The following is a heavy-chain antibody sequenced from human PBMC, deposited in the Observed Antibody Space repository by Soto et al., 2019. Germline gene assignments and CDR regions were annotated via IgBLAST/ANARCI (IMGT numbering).Heavy chain of an antibody. Sequence: QVHLVQSGAEVKKPGASVKVSCKVSGLGLTEVSMHWVRQAPGKGLEWLGGFDPDEGGTIYAQKFQGRVTMTEDTSTGTAYMELSSLTSEDTAVYYCAPFFRTTVVGYWGQGSLVTVSS. D-gene: IGHD3-22*01. CDR2: FDPDEGGT. CDR1: GLGLTEVS. CDR3: APFFRTTVVGY. V-gene: IGHV1-24*01. J-gene: IGHJ4*02.